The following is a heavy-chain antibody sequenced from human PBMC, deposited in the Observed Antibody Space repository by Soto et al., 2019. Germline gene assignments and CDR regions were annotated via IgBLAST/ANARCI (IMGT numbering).Heavy chain of an antibody. CDR3: AHTMAPRILDS. J-gene: IGHJ4*02. CDR1: GFSLITSGVG. V-gene: IGHV2-5*02. Sequence: QITLKEAGPPQVKPTQTLTLTCSFSGFSLITSGVGVGWIRQPPGKALEWLALIYWDDDTGYSTSLRNRLTITKDTSRNQVVLTMTNMDPADTGTYYCAHTMAPRILDSWGQGTLVTVSS. CDR2: IYWDDDT.